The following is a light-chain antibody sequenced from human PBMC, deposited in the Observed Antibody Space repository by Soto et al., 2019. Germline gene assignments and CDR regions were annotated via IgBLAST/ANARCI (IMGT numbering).Light chain of an antibody. CDR2: SDN. CDR1: SSNIGSNS. Sequence: VLTQPPSASGTPGQRVIISCSGSSSNIGSNSVIWYQQLPGTAPKLLIYSDNQRPSGVPARFSVSKSGTSASLAVSGLQSEDEAEYSCATWDDSLNGPVLGGGTKLTVL. CDR3: ATWDDSLNGPV. J-gene: IGLJ3*02. V-gene: IGLV1-44*01.